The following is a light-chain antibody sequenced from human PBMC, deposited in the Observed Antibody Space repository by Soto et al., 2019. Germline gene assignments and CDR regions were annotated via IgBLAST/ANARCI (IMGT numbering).Light chain of an antibody. CDR1: QSVLSTSNNRNY. J-gene: IGKJ4*01. V-gene: IGKV4-1*01. Sequence: IVMTQSPDSLAVSLGERATISCRSSQSVLSTSNNRNYLAWYRQNPGQPPKLLLYWASTRESGVPDRFRGSGSGTDFALTISSMQAEDVAVYYCQQYVSIPLTFGGGTKVDIK. CDR3: QQYVSIPLT. CDR2: WAS.